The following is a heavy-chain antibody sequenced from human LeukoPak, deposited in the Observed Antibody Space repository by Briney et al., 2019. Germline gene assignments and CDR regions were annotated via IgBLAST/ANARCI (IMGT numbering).Heavy chain of an antibody. Sequence: PSETVSLTCTVSGGSINTYFWTWIRQHPGKGREGIGYIGYSGSTYYNPSLKGRVTISADTSKNQFSLKLSSVTAADTAVYYCVRGSTLRHYQYWGQGTLVTVSS. V-gene: IGHV4-59*08. D-gene: IGHD3-16*01. CDR3: VRGSTLRHYQY. J-gene: IGHJ4*02. CDR1: GGSINTYF. CDR2: IGYSGST.